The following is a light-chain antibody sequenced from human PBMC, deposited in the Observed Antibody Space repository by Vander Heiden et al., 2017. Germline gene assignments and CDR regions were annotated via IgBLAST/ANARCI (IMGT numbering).Light chain of an antibody. V-gene: IGKV3-20*01. CDR2: GAS. CDR1: QSVSSSY. J-gene: IGKJ1*01. Sequence: EIVLTQSPGTLSLSPGERATLSCRASQSVSSSYLAWYQQKQGQAPRRLIYGASSRATGIPDRFSGSGSGTDFTLTISRREPEDFAVYYCQQYGSSPPWTFGPGTKVEIK. CDR3: QQYGSSPPWT.